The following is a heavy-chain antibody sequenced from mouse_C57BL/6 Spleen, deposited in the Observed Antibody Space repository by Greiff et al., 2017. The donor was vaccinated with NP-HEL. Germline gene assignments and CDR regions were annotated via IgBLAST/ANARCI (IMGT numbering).Heavy chain of an antibody. J-gene: IGHJ4*01. V-gene: IGHV1-85*01. Sequence: QVHVKQSGPELVKPGASVKLSCKASGYTFTSYDINWVKQRPGQGLEWIGWIYPRDGSTKYNEKFKGKATLTVDTSSSTAYMELHSLTSEDSAVYFCARWAGTNYYAMDYWGQGTSVTVSS. CDR1: GYTFTSYD. CDR2: IYPRDGST. CDR3: ARWAGTNYYAMDY. D-gene: IGHD4-1*01.